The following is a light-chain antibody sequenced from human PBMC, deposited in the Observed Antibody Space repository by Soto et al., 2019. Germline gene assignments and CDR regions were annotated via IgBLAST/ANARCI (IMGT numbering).Light chain of an antibody. V-gene: IGKV3-20*01. Sequence: EIVLTQSPAPRFFFPGEGPPLPCRPSQMVRGTFLAWYQQKPGQAPRLLIYGASSRATGIPDRFSGSGSGTDFTLTISRLEPEDFAVYYCQQYDNSPRTFGQGTKVEIK. CDR1: QMVRGTF. CDR3: QQYDNSPRT. CDR2: GAS. J-gene: IGKJ1*01.